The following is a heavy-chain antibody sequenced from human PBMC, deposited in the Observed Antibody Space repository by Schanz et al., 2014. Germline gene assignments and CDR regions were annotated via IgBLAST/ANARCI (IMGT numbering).Heavy chain of an antibody. D-gene: IGHD6-13*01. CDR1: GYTFTDYG. Sequence: QVQVVQSGAEVKKPGASVKVSCKASGYTFTDYGVIWVRQAPGQGLEWMGRIIPSLGLAKYEQKFQGRVTMTRDTSTSTVYMELSSLRSEDTAVYYCARDGVDAAAGGNYWGQGTLVTVSS. CDR2: IIPSLGLA. V-gene: IGHV1-69*04. J-gene: IGHJ4*02. CDR3: ARDGVDAAAGGNY.